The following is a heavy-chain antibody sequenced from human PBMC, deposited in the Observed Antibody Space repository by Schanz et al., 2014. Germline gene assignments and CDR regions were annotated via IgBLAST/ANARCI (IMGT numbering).Heavy chain of an antibody. CDR1: GFTFSTST. J-gene: IGHJ4*02. V-gene: IGHV3-23*01. CDR2: IGVDGTTT. CDR3: AKYRGYYRVSGSYRELEY. Sequence: EVHLLESGGGLVPPGGSLRLSCAASGFTFSTSTMHWVRQAPGKGLEWVSVIGVDGTTTYYADSVKGRFTISRDNSKNTLYLQMNSLRPEDTAVYYCAKYRGYYRVSGSYRELEYWGQGTLVTVSS. D-gene: IGHD3-10*01.